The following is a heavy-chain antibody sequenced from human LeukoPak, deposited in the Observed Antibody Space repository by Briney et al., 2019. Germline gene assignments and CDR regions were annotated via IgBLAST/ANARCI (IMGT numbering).Heavy chain of an antibody. Sequence: ASVKVSCKASGYTFTGHYMHWVRQAPGQGLEWMGWIGANNANTKLEQKFQGRLTMAIDTSTGIVHMELRDLISDDTAVYYCGRNGVVAENRLYVDYWGQGTLVTVSS. CDR1: GYTFTGHY. V-gene: IGHV1-18*04. CDR2: IGANNANT. J-gene: IGHJ4*02. CDR3: GRNGVVAENRLYVDY. D-gene: IGHD2-8*01.